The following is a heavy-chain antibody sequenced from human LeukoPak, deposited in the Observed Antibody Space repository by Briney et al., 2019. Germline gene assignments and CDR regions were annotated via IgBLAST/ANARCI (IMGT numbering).Heavy chain of an antibody. J-gene: IGHJ4*02. CDR3: ANLPSIAARRGDFDY. V-gene: IGHV3-30*02. CDR1: GFTFSSYG. CDR2: IRYDGSNK. D-gene: IGHD6-6*01. Sequence: PGRSLRLSCAASGFTFSSYGMHWVRQAPGKGLEWVAFIRYDGSNKYYADSVKGRFTISRDNSKNTLYLQMNSLRAEDTAVYYCANLPSIAARRGDFDYWGQGTLVTVSS.